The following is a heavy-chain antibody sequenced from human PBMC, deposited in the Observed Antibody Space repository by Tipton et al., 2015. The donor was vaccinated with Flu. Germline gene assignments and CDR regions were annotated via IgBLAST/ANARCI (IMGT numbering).Heavy chain of an antibody. V-gene: IGHV4-61*09. CDR2: IYTSGST. CDR1: GGSISSSSYY. J-gene: IGHJ5*02. D-gene: IGHD4-17*01. CDR3: ARDFGDLNWFDP. Sequence: TLSLTCTVSGGSISSSSYYWTWIRQPAGKGLEWIGQIYTSGSTKYNPSLKSRVTMSLDTSKNQFSLKMSSVTAADMAMYYCARDFGDLNWFDPWGQGTLVTVSS.